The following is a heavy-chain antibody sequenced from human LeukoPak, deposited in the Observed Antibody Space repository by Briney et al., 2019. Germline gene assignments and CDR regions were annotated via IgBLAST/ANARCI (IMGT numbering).Heavy chain of an antibody. V-gene: IGHV1-2*02. CDR1: GYTFTGYY. CDR3: ARGGYDLWSGYYHDH. Sequence: GASVKVSCKASGYTFTGYYIHWVRQAPGQGLEWMGWINPNSGDTKFAQKFQGRVTMTRDTSISTAYMELSSLRSDDTAVYYCARGGYDLWSGYYHDHWGQGTLVTVSS. D-gene: IGHD3-3*01. J-gene: IGHJ4*02. CDR2: INPNSGDT.